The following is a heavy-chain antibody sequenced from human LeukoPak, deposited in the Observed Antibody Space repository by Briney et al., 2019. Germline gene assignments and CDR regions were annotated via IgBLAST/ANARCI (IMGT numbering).Heavy chain of an antibody. CDR1: AFTFSTDS. V-gene: IGHV3-21*06. Sequence: GGSLRLSCVVSAFTFSTDSMNWVRQAPGKGLEWVSSISSNSRYIYYADSVKGRFTISRDNAKNSLYPQMNSLRAEDTAVYYCARSLTGDLDWFDPWGQGTLVTVSS. J-gene: IGHJ5*02. CDR2: ISSNSRYI. D-gene: IGHD7-27*01. CDR3: ARSLTGDLDWFDP.